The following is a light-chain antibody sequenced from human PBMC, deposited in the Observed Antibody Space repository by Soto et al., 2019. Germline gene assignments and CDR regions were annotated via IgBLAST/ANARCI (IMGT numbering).Light chain of an antibody. J-gene: IGKJ4*01. CDR2: AAS. V-gene: IGKV1-39*01. Sequence: DIQMTQSPSSLSASVGDRVTITCRASQIISNYLNWYQQKPGKAPKLLIYAASSLQSGVPSRFSGSGSGTDFNLTISSLQPEDFATYYCQQSYSTPRTFGGGTTVEIK. CDR3: QQSYSTPRT. CDR1: QIISNY.